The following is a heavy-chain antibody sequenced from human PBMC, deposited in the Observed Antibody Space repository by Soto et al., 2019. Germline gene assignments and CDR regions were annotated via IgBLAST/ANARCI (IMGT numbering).Heavy chain of an antibody. CDR3: AREKGHGSPGWFDP. D-gene: IGHD2-2*03. J-gene: IGHJ5*02. CDR1: GGSISSYY. CDR2: IYYSGST. Sequence: SETLSLTCTVSGGSISSYYWSWIRQPPGKGLEWIGYIYYSGSTNYNPSLKSRVTISVDTSKNQFSLKLSSVTAADTAVYYCAREKGHGSPGWFDPWGQGTPVTVSS. V-gene: IGHV4-59*01.